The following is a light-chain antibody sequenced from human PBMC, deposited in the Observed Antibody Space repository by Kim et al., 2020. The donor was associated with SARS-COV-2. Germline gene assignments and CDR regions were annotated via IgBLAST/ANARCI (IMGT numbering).Light chain of an antibody. J-gene: IGKJ1*01. CDR2: ATS. CDR3: QQSYTTPT. CDR1: QSISKY. V-gene: IGKV1-39*01. Sequence: SASVGDRVTITCRASQSISKYLSWYQQKPGKAPKLLLYATSSLQGGVPSRFSGSGYGTDFTLTITSLQPEDFATYYCQQSYTTPTFGQGTKVDIK.